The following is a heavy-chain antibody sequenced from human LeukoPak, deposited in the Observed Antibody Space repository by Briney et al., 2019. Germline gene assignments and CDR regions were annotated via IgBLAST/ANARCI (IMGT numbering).Heavy chain of an antibody. J-gene: IGHJ2*01. CDR3: ARRGLLLRYFDL. CDR1: GGSFSGYY. CDR2: INHSGST. Sequence: SETLSITCAVYGGSFSGYYWSWIRQPPGKGLEWIGEINHSGSTNYNPSLKSRVTISVDTSKNQFSLKLSSVTAADTAVYYCARRGLLLRYFDLWGRGTLVTVSS. D-gene: IGHD1-26*01. V-gene: IGHV4-34*01.